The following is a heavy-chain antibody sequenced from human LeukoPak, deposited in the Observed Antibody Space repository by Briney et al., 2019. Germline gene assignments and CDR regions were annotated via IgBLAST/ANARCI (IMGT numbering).Heavy chain of an antibody. V-gene: IGHV3-7*01. J-gene: IGHJ5*02. CDR3: ARFIDGDYVYSDWFDP. CDR2: IKQDGSEK. CDR1: GFTFSRYG. Sequence: GGSLRLSCAASGFTFSRYGMSWVRQAPGKGLEWVANIKQDGSEKYYVDSVKGRFTISRDNAKNSLYLQMNSLRAEDTAVYYCARFIDGDYVYSDWFDPWGQGTLVTVSS. D-gene: IGHD4-17*01.